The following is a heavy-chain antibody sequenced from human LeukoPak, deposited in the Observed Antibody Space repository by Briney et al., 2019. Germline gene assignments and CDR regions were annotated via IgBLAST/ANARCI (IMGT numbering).Heavy chain of an antibody. V-gene: IGHV1-24*01. D-gene: IGHD6-19*01. CDR2: FDPEDGET. J-gene: IGHJ4*02. CDR3: ATALYSSGWKFDY. Sequence: ASVKVSCKVSGYTLTELSMHWVRQAPGKGLEWMGGFDPEDGETIYAQKFQGRVTMTEDTSTDTAYMELSSLRPEDTAVYYCATALYSSGWKFDYWGQGTLVTVSS. CDR1: GYTLTELS.